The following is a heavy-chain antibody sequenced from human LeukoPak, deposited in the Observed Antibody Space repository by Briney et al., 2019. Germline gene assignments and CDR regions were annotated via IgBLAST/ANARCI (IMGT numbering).Heavy chain of an antibody. CDR1: GYSFTSYC. J-gene: IGHJ5*02. V-gene: IGHV5-51*01. D-gene: IGHD2/OR15-2a*01. Sequence: PGESLKISCKGSGYSFTSYCIGWVRQMPGKGLEWMGIIYPGDSDTRYSPSFQGQVTISADKSISTAYLQWSSLKASDTAMYYCARVKGNRLAPFDPWGQGTLVTVSS. CDR3: ARVKGNRLAPFDP. CDR2: IYPGDSDT.